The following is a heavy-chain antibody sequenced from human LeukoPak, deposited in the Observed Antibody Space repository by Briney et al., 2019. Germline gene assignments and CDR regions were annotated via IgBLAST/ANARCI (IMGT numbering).Heavy chain of an antibody. V-gene: IGHV4-59*11. D-gene: IGHD3-16*02. CDR1: GGSISSHY. CDR2: FYYSGRS. CDR3: ARVGASFWAFDI. Sequence: SETLSLTCSVSGGSISSHYWSWIRQPPGKGLEWIGYFYYSGRSNYSPSLKSRVTISVDTSKNQFSLKLNSVTAADTAVYYCARVGASFWAFDIWGQGTMVTVSS. J-gene: IGHJ3*02.